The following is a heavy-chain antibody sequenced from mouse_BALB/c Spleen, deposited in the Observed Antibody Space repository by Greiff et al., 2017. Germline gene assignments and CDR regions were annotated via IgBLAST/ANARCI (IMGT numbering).Heavy chain of an antibody. CDR2: ISNGGGST. V-gene: IGHV5-12-2*01. Sequence: DVKLVESGGGLVQPGGSLKLSCAASGFTFSSYTMSWVRQTPEKRLEWVAYISNGGGSTYYPDTVKGRFTISRDNAKNTLYLQMSSLKSEDTAMYYCARRGYIYAMDYWGQGTSVTVSS. CDR3: ARRGYIYAMDY. CDR1: GFTFSSYT. D-gene: IGHD2-14*01. J-gene: IGHJ4*01.